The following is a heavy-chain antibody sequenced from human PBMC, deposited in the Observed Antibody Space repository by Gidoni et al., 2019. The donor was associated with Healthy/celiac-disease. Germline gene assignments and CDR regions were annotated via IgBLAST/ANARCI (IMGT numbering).Heavy chain of an antibody. CDR2: IIPSFGTE. CDR3: ARGIAAAGTKGYYGMDV. J-gene: IGHJ6*02. D-gene: IGHD6-13*01. CDR1: GGTFSSYG. V-gene: IGHV1-69*01. Sequence: QVQLVQSGAEVTKPGSSVKVSCKASGGTFSSYGISWVRQAPGQGLEWLGGIIPSFGTENYAQKFQGRVTITADESTSTAYMELSSLRSEDTAVYYCARGIAAAGTKGYYGMDVWGQGTTVTVSS.